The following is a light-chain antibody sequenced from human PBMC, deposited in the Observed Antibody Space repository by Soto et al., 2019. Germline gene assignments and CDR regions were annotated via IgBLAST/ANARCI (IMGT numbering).Light chain of an antibody. V-gene: IGKV1-39*01. J-gene: IGKJ2*01. Sequence: DIQMTQSPSSLSASVGDRVTITCRASQSISSYLNWSQQKPGKAPKLLIYAASSLQSGGPSRFSGSGSGTDFTLTISSLQPEDFATYYCQQSYSTPYTFGQGTKLEIK. CDR3: QQSYSTPYT. CDR2: AAS. CDR1: QSISSY.